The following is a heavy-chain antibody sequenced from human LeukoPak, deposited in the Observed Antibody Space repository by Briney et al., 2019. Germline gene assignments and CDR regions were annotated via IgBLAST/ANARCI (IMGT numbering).Heavy chain of an antibody. D-gene: IGHD3-22*01. Sequence: GASVKVSCKASGYTFTGYYMHWVGQAPGQGLEWMGWINPNSGGTNYAQKFQGRVTMTRDTSISTAYMELSRLRSDDTAVYYCARGGLNYYDSSGYYDYWGQGTLVTVSS. CDR3: ARGGLNYYDSSGYYDY. J-gene: IGHJ4*02. CDR2: INPNSGGT. CDR1: GYTFTGYY. V-gene: IGHV1-2*02.